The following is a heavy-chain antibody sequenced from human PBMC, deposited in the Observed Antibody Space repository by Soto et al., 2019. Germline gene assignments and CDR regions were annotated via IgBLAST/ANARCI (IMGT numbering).Heavy chain of an antibody. CDR2: ISAYDGKT. CDR1: GYNFNIYG. V-gene: IGHV1-18*01. CDR3: ARDPHEYWTSHWFDP. Sequence: AVKVSCKASGYNFNIYGIHWVRQAPGQGLELMGWISAYDGKTTYAEKFQGRVTMTTDASTSTAYMELRSLRSDDTAVYYCARDPHEYWTSHWFDPWGQGTLVTVSS. D-gene: IGHD3-3*01. J-gene: IGHJ5*02.